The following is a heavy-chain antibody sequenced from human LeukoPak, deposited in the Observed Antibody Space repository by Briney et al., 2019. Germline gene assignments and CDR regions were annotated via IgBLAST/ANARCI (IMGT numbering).Heavy chain of an antibody. CDR1: GFSFTAYS. CDR2: IGSGGDI. CDR3: ARRFDS. Sequence: PGGSLRLSCAASGFSFTAYSMNWVRQAPGRGLEWISYIGSGGDIYYADPVTGRFTVSRDIAKNSLYLQMNGLRVEDTAVYYCARRFDSWGQGTLVIVSS. J-gene: IGHJ4*02. V-gene: IGHV3-48*01.